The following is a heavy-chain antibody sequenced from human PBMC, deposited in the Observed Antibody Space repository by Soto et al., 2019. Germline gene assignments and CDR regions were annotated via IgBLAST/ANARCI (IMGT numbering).Heavy chain of an antibody. Sequence: SVKVSCKASGGTFSSYAISWVRQAPGQGLEWMGGIIPIFGTANYAQKFQGRVTITADESTSTAYMELSSLRSEDTAVYYCATANYDILTGYYSGWFDPWGQGTLVTVSS. D-gene: IGHD3-9*01. CDR3: ATANYDILTGYYSGWFDP. CDR1: GGTFSSYA. CDR2: IIPIFGTA. V-gene: IGHV1-69*13. J-gene: IGHJ5*02.